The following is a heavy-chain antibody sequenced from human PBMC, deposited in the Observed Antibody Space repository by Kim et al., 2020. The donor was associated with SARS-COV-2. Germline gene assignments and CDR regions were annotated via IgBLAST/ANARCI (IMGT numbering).Heavy chain of an antibody. V-gene: IGHV3-23*01. CDR1: GFTFISYA. Sequence: GGSLRLSCAASGFTFISYAMSWACQAPGRGLEWVSFISGSGDKTSSADPVKGGFTISSENSKNTEFLQMKSLRVEETAKYYCANVRWAHTVVVKVGFDY. CDR3: ANVRWAHTVVVKVGFDY. J-gene: IGHJ4*01. CDR2: ISGSGDKT. D-gene: IGHD3-16*02.